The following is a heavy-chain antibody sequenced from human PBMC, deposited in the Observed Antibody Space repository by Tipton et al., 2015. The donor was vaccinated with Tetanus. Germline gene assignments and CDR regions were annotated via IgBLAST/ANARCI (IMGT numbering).Heavy chain of an antibody. D-gene: IGHD3-3*01. CDR3: ARIPDFLSGRFDF. CDR2: ILYGAST. J-gene: IGHJ4*02. V-gene: IGHV4-61*01. CDR1: GGSVSSGSYY. Sequence: TLSLTCTVFGGSVSSGSYYWAWIRQPPGKGLEYIGYILYGASTHYNPSLKSRVTVSADPSQNQFSLKLSSVTAADTAVYYCARIPDFLSGRFDFWGQGALVTIAS.